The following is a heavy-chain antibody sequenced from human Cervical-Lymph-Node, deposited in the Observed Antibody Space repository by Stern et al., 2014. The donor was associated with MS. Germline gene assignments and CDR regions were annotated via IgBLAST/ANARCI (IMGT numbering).Heavy chain of an antibody. V-gene: IGHV3-9*01. CDR2: ISRNGDST. CDR3: VKSGGAFSSGWYGHNFDN. Sequence: EVQLVESGRGLAQPGRALRLSCAASVFTFDDYALHWVPPAPGRGLEWGSGISRNGDSTGVVDSVKGRFTISRDNAKNSLYLQMNSLRGDDTALYYCVKSGGAFSSGWYGHNFDNWGQGTLVTVSS. D-gene: IGHD6-19*01. CDR1: VFTFDDYA. J-gene: IGHJ4*02.